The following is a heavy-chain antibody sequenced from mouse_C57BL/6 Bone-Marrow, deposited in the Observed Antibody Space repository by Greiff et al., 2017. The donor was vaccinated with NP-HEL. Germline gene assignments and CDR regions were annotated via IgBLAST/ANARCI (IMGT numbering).Heavy chain of an antibody. CDR2: IDPETGGT. V-gene: IGHV1-15*01. Sequence: QVQLQQSGAELVRPGASVTLSCKASGYTFTDYEMYWGKQTPVHGLEWIGAIDPETGGTAYNQKFKGKAILTADKSSSTAYMELRSLTSEDSAVSYCTRYHSGSAWSAYWGQGTLVTVSA. J-gene: IGHJ3*01. CDR3: TRYHSGSAWSAY. CDR1: GYTFTDYE.